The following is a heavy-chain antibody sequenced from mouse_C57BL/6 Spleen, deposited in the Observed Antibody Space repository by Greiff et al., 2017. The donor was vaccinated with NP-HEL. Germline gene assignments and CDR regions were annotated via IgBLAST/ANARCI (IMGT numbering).Heavy chain of an antibody. D-gene: IGHD2-1*01. CDR1: GFNIKDYY. CDR2: IDPEDGET. Sequence: VQLKESGAELVKPGASVKLSCTASGFNIKDYYMHWVKQRTEQGLEWIGRIDPEDGETKYAPKFQGKATITADTSSNTAYLQLSSLTSEDTAVYYCARMDGNYEGSYYAMDYWGQGTSVTVSS. CDR3: ARMDGNYEGSYYAMDY. J-gene: IGHJ4*01. V-gene: IGHV14-2*01.